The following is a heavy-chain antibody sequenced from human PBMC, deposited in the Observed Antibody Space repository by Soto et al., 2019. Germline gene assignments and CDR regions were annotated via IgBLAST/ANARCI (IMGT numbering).Heavy chain of an antibody. CDR1: GFTFSTYC. CDR2: ISTDGSST. D-gene: IGHD2-2*01. Sequence: EVQLVESGGGLVQPGGSLRLSCSATGFTFSTYCMHWVRRGPGKGLVWVSRISTDGSSTTCADSVKGRFTISRDNAKNTLYLQMNSLRAEDTAVYYCARATGSNHPFDYWGQGSLVTVSS. J-gene: IGHJ4*02. V-gene: IGHV3-74*01. CDR3: ARATGSNHPFDY.